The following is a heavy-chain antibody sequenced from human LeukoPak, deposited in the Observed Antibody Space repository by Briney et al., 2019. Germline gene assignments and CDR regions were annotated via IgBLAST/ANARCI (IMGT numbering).Heavy chain of an antibody. Sequence: GGSLILSCAASGFTFSTYEMNWVRQAPGKGLEWVSYISTRATTIYYADSVKGLFTISRDNAKNSLYLQMNSLRAEDTAVYYCARLTWLDFDYWGQGTLVTVSS. J-gene: IGHJ4*02. D-gene: IGHD6-19*01. CDR1: GFTFSTYE. CDR2: ISTRATTI. CDR3: ARLTWLDFDY. V-gene: IGHV3-48*03.